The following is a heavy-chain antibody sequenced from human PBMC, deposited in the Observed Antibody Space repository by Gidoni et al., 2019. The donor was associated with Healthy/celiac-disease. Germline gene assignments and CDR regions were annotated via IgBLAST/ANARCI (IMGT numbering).Heavy chain of an antibody. CDR1: GFTFSSYE. V-gene: IGHV3-48*03. D-gene: IGHD6-13*01. CDR3: ARDSSSWGQNFDY. CDR2: ISSSGSTI. Sequence: EVQLVESGGGLVQPGGSLRLSCAASGFTFSSYEMNWVRQAPGKGLEWVSYISSSGSTIYYADSVKGRFTISRDNAKNSLYLQMNSLRAEDTAVYYCARDSSSWGQNFDYWGQGTLVTVSS. J-gene: IGHJ4*02.